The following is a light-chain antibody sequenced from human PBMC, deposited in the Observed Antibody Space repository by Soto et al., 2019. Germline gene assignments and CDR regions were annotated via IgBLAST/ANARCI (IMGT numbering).Light chain of an antibody. CDR1: QNIAFY. Sequence: DIQMTQSPSSLSASVGDRVTITCRASQNIAFYLNWYQQKPGKAPNLLISAASNLQSGVPSRFSGSGSGTDFTLTISRLEPEDFATYYCQHGYSTPFPFGPGTKGDIK. V-gene: IGKV1-39*01. CDR2: AAS. J-gene: IGKJ3*01. CDR3: QHGYSTPFP.